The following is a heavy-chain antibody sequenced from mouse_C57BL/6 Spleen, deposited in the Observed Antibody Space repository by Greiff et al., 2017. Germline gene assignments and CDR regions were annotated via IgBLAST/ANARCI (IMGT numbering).Heavy chain of an antibody. CDR1: GYTFTSYW. Sequence: QVQLQQSGAELAKPGASVKLSCKASGYTFTSYWMHWVKQRPGQGLEWIGYINPSSGYTKYNQKFKDKATLTVDKSSSTAYMQRSSLTYEDSAVYYCARKGVLGSYFDVWGTGTTVTVSS. J-gene: IGHJ1*03. CDR3: ARKGVLGSYFDV. CDR2: INPSSGYT. V-gene: IGHV1-7*01. D-gene: IGHD1-1*01.